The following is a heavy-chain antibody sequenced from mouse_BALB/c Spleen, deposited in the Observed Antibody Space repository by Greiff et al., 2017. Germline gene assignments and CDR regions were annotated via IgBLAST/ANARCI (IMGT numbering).Heavy chain of an antibody. V-gene: IGHV3-6*02. D-gene: IGHD2-2*01. Sequence: EVKLQESGPGLVKPSQSLSLTCSVTGYSITSGYYWNWIRQFPGNKLEWMGYISYDGSNNYNPSLKNRISITRDTSKNQFFLKLNSVTTEDTATYYCARDGYDEAFAYWGQGTLVTVSA. CDR1: GYSITSGYY. J-gene: IGHJ3*01. CDR2: ISYDGSN. CDR3: ARDGYDEAFAY.